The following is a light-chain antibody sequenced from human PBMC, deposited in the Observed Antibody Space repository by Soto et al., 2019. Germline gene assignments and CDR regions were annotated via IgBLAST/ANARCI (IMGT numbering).Light chain of an antibody. J-gene: IGKJ4*01. CDR3: HQYDSLPLT. V-gene: IGKV3-20*01. CDR2: DAS. CDR1: QSVASNY. Sequence: EIVLTQSPGTLSLSPGERATLSCRASQSVASNYLGWYQQKPGQAPRVLIFDASIRATGIPDRFSASGSGSDFTLTISRLEPDDFEVSYCHQYDSLPLTFGGGTKVDIK.